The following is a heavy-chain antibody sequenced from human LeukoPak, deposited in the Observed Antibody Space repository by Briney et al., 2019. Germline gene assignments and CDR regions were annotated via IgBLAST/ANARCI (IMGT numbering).Heavy chain of an antibody. J-gene: IGHJ4*02. V-gene: IGHV4-59*01. D-gene: IGHD6-19*01. CDR1: GGSISSYY. Sequence: SETPSLTCTVSGGSISSYYWSWIRQPPGKGLEWIGYIYYSGSTNYNPSLESRVTISVDTSKNQFSLKLSSVTAADTAVYYCAREYSSGWSGAGYWGQGTLVTVSS. CDR3: AREYSSGWSGAGY. CDR2: IYYSGST.